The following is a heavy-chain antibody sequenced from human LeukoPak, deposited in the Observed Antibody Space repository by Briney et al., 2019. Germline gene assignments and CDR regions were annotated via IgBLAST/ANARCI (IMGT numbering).Heavy chain of an antibody. J-gene: IGHJ4*02. CDR3: ARFKMATKTPAGFDY. CDR1: GFTFTTYS. V-gene: IGHV3-21*01. CDR2: VSSTSRFI. D-gene: IGHD5-24*01. Sequence: GGSLRLSCAASGFTFTTYSMNWVRQAPGKGLEWVSFVSSTSRFISYADSVKGRFTISRDNAKNSLYLQMTSLRAEDTAVYYCARFKMATKTPAGFDYWGQGTLVTVSS.